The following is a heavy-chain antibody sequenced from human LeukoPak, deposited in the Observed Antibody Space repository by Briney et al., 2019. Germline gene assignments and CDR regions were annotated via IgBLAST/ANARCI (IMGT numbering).Heavy chain of an antibody. CDR1: RGSISSYY. J-gene: IGHJ6*03. Sequence: PSETLSLTCTVSRGSISSYYWSWIRQPPGKGLEWIGYIYYSGSTNYNPSLKSRVTISVDTSKNQFSLKLSSVAAADTAVYYCARARSIVVVPAGLAYYYYYMDVWGKGTTVTVSS. D-gene: IGHD2-2*01. CDR2: IYYSGST. CDR3: ARARSIVVVPAGLAYYYYYMDV. V-gene: IGHV4-59*08.